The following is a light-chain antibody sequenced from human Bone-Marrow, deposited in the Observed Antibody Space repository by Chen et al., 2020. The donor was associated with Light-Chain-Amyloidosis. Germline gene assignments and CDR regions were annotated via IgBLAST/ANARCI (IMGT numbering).Light chain of an antibody. J-gene: IGLJ2*01. V-gene: IGLV3-25*03. CDR2: RDT. Sequence: SYELTQPPSVSVSPGQTARITCSGDDLPTKYAYWYQQKPGQAPVLVIHRDTERPSGISERLSGSHEGTTATLTISGVQAEDEAAYHWPSADSSGSYEGIFGGGTKLTVL. CDR3: PSADSSGSYEGI. CDR1: DLPTKY.